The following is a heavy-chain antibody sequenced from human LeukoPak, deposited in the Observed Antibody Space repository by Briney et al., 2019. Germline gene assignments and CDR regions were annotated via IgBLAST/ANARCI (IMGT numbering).Heavy chain of an antibody. CDR2: IWYDGSNK. CDR3: ARGGSYVAVGSPPFDY. J-gene: IGHJ4*02. CDR1: GFTFSSYG. D-gene: IGHD6-19*01. V-gene: IGHV3-33*01. Sequence: GGSLRLSCAASGFTFSSYGMHWVRQAPGKGLEWVAVIWYDGSNKYYADSVKGRFTISRDNSKNTLYLQMNSLRAGDTAVYYCARGGSYVAVGSPPFDYWGQGTLVTVSS.